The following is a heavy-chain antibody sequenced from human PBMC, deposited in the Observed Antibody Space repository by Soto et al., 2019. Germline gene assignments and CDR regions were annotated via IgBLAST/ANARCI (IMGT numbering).Heavy chain of an antibody. CDR2: MNPNTGNT. V-gene: IGHV1-8*01. J-gene: IGHJ4*02. CDR1: GYTFISFD. CDR3: ARRKERSGPSYLDS. D-gene: IGHD6-25*01. Sequence: QVQLVQSGAEVKKPGASVRVSCQASGYTFISFDINWVRQATGPGLEWMGWMNPNTGNTGYEQKFQGRVTITRNTSIGTAYMELCSLTSEDTAVYYCARRKERSGPSYLDSWGQGTLVTVSS.